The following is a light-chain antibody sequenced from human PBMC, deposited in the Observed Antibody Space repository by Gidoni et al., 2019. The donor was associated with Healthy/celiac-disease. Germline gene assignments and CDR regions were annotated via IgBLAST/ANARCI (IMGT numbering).Light chain of an antibody. J-gene: IGKJ1*01. CDR2: SAS. V-gene: IGKV4-1*01. CDR3: QQYYSTLT. Sequence: DIVMTQSPDSLAVSLGERATINCKSSQSVLYSSNNKNYLAWYQQKPGQPPKLLIYSASTRESGVPDRFSGSGSGTDFTLTISSLQAEDVAVYYCQQYYSTLTFGQGTKVEIK. CDR1: QSVLYSSNNKNY.